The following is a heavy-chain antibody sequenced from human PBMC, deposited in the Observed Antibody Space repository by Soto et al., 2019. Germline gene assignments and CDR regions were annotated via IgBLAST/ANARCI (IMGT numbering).Heavy chain of an antibody. CDR1: GFTFNSYA. V-gene: IGHV3-23*01. J-gene: IGHJ4*02. CDR3: GKHYYFDN. Sequence: EVQLLESGGGLVQPGGSLRLSCAASGFTFNSYAMSWVRQAPGKGLEWVSSVGVSGDTYYADSVEGRFTISRDNSENTVNLQMNSLRAEDTAVYYCGKHYYFDNWGQGTLVTVST. CDR2: VGVSGDT.